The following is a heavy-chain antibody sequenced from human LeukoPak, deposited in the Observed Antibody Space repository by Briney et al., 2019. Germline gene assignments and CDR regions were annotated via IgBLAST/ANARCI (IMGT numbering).Heavy chain of an antibody. Sequence: ASVKVSCKASGYTFTSYGISWVRQAPGQGLEWMGWISAYNGNTNYAQKLQGRVTMTRDTSTSTVYMELSSLRSEDTAVYYCASFQQQLGAEYFQHWGQGTLVTVSS. V-gene: IGHV1-18*01. CDR3: ASFQQQLGAEYFQH. J-gene: IGHJ1*01. CDR1: GYTFTSYG. CDR2: ISAYNGNT. D-gene: IGHD6-13*01.